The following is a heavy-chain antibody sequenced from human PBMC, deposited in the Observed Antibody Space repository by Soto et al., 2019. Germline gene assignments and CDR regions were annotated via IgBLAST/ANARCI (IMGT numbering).Heavy chain of an antibody. V-gene: IGHV3-30*18. Sequence: QEQLVESGGGVVLPGRSLRLSCAASGFTFNTFVMHWVRQAPGKGLEWVAVISYDGSDKYYSDSVRGRFTISRDNSMNTLYLQMNSLRSEYTAVYYCAKSPNFYCSSYHCYKYYFDYWGQGTLVTVSS. D-gene: IGHD2-2*01. CDR2: ISYDGSDK. J-gene: IGHJ4*02. CDR3: AKSPNFYCSSYHCYKYYFDY. CDR1: GFTFNTFV.